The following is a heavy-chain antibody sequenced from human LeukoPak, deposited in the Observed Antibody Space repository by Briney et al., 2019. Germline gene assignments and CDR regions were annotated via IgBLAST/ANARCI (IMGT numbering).Heavy chain of an antibody. D-gene: IGHD5-18*01. J-gene: IGHJ4*02. V-gene: IGHV1-69*05. Sequence: SVKVSCKASGGTFSSYAISGVRQAPGQGLEWMGGIIPIFGTANYAQKFQGRVTITTDESTSTAYMELSSLRSEDTAVYYCARDRYDVDTALYYFDYWGQGTLVTVSS. CDR3: ARDRYDVDTALYYFDY. CDR2: IIPIFGTA. CDR1: GGTFSSYA.